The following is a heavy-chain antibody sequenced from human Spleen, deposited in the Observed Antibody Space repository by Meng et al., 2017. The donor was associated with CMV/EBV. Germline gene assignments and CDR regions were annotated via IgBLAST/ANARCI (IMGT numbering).Heavy chain of an antibody. CDR1: SISSSSYY. CDR2: IYYSGST. J-gene: IGHJ1*01. V-gene: IGHV4-39*07. D-gene: IGHD2-2*01. CDR3: AREGRYCSSTSCAGFQH. Sequence: SISSSSYYGGWSRQPPGKGLEWSGSIYYSGSTYYNPSLKSRVTISVDTSKNQFSLKLSSVTAADTAVYYCAREGRYCSSTSCAGFQHWGQGTLVTVSS.